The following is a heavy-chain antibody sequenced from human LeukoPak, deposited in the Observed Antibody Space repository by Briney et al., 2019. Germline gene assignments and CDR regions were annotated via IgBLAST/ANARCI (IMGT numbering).Heavy chain of an antibody. V-gene: IGHV4-39*07. J-gene: IGHJ4*02. Sequence: SETLSLTCTVSGGSISSSSYYWGWIRQPPGKGLEWIGSIYYSGSTYYNPSLKSRVTISVDTSKNQFSLKLSSVTAADTAVYYCARESYDSSGYGNWGQGTLVTVSS. D-gene: IGHD3-22*01. CDR2: IYYSGST. CDR3: ARESYDSSGYGN. CDR1: GGSISSSSYY.